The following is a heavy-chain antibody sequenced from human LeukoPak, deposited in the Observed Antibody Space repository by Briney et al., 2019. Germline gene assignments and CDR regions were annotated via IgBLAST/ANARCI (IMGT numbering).Heavy chain of an antibody. CDR3: AKDRQLGRRGNYFDY. Sequence: GGSLRLSCAASGFTFSSYGMSWVRQAPGKGLEWVSAISGSGGSTYYADSVKGRFTISRDNSKNTLYLQMNSLRAEDTAVYYCAKDRQLGRRGNYFDYWGQGTLVTVSS. CDR1: GFTFSSYG. D-gene: IGHD6-13*01. CDR2: ISGSGGST. V-gene: IGHV3-23*01. J-gene: IGHJ4*02.